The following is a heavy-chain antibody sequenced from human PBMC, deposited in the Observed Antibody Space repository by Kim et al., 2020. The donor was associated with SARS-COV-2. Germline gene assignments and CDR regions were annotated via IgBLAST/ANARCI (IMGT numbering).Heavy chain of an antibody. J-gene: IGHJ3*02. D-gene: IGHD1-26*01. V-gene: IGHV3-23*01. CDR1: GFAFSSHA. CDR2: ISRSGDST. Sequence: GGSLRLSCVASGFAFSSHAMSWVRQAPGKGLEWVSTISRSGDSTFFADSVKDRFTISRDNSKNTLYLQMNSLRAEDTAIYYCSKDRVGGLADAFDIWGQGTMVTVSS. CDR3: SKDRVGGLADAFDI.